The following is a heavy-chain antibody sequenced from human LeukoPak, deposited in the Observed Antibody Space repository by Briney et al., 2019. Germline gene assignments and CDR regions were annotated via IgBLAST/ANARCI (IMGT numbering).Heavy chain of an antibody. Sequence: PGGSLRLSCAASGFTFSDYYMNWVRQAPGKGLEWVSSFGTRSTSIYYAHSVTGRFIISRDNAKNSLYLQMNSLRAEDTAVYYCARENDQGFDYWGQGTLVTVSS. D-gene: IGHD3-16*01. V-gene: IGHV3-69-1*01. CDR1: GFTFSDYY. CDR2: FGTRSTSI. CDR3: ARENDQGFDY. J-gene: IGHJ4*02.